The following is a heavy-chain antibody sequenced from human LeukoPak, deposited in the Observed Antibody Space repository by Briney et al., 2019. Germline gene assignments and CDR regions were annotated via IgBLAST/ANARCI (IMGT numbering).Heavy chain of an antibody. V-gene: IGHV3-23*01. CDR3: AREPRDILTGYPQGSVDY. D-gene: IGHD3-9*01. Sequence: GGSLRLSCAASGFTFSSYAMSWVRQAPGKGLEWVSAISGSGGSTYYADSVKGRFTISRDNAKNSLYLQMNSLRAEDTAVYYRAREPRDILTGYPQGSVDYWGQGTLVTVSS. CDR1: GFTFSSYA. CDR2: ISGSGGST. J-gene: IGHJ4*02.